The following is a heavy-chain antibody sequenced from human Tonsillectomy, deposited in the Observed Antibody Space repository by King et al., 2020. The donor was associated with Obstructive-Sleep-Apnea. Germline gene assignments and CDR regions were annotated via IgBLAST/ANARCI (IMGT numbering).Heavy chain of an antibody. D-gene: IGHD4-17*01. V-gene: IGHV1-46*01. Sequence: EQLVQSGAEVRKPGASVKGSCKTSGYTSSSYYMNCVRQAPRQRLDWMGMINPSGGETRDTQKVKGRITLTRDTSTSTVYMELSSLKSGDTAVYYCARGSTVANRAISYWGQGTLVTVSS. J-gene: IGHJ4*02. CDR3: ARGSTVANRAISY. CDR2: INPSGGET. CDR1: GYTSSSYY.